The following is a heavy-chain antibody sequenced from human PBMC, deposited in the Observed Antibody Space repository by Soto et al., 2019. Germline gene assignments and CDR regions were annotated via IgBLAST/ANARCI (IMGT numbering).Heavy chain of an antibody. CDR3: AADNDDPKAMVTGCPGY. CDR1: GFTFTSSA. Sequence: QMHLVQAGPEVNKPGTSVKVSCNACGFTFTSSAVQWLRQARGPRREWIGWIVVGSGNTNYGQKFQDRVTITRDMSTSPAYMELSSLRSEDTAVYYCAADNDDPKAMVTGCPGYWVQGTLVTVSA. J-gene: IGHJ4*02. CDR2: IVVGSGNT. V-gene: IGHV1-58*01. D-gene: IGHD5-18*01.